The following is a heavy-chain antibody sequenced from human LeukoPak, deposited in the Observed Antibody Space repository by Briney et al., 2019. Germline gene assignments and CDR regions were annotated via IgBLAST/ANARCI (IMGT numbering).Heavy chain of an antibody. Sequence: PGGSLRLSCAASGFTFSKYAMSWVRQAPGKGVEGVSAITGSGGNTYYADSVKGRFTISRDNSKNTVFLQMNSLRAEDTAVYYCAKWGDYDVLTGYYVSDYWGQGTLVTVSS. J-gene: IGHJ4*02. D-gene: IGHD3-9*01. CDR2: ITGSGGNT. CDR1: GFTFSKYA. CDR3: AKWGDYDVLTGYYVSDY. V-gene: IGHV3-23*01.